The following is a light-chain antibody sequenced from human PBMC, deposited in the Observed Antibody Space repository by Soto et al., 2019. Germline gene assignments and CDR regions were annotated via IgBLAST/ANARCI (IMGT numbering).Light chain of an antibody. CDR2: GAS. V-gene: IGKV3-20*01. Sequence: EIVLTQSPGTLSLSPGEIATLSCRASQSVSSTYLAWYQQKPGQAPRLLIYGASSRATGIPDRFSGSGSGTDFTLTISRVEPEDFAVYYCQQYGSSPPTYTFGQGTKLEIK. CDR3: QQYGSSPPTYT. CDR1: QSVSSTY. J-gene: IGKJ2*01.